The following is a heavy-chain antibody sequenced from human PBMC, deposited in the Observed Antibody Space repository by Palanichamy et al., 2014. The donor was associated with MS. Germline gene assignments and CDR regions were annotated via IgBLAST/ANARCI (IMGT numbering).Heavy chain of an antibody. CDR2: ISSSGRYI. D-gene: IGHD5-12*01. J-gene: IGHJ4*02. V-gene: IGHV3-21*01. Sequence: EAQLVESGGGLVKPGGSLRLSCAASGFTFSTYSMDWVRQAPGKGLEWVSSISSSGRYIYYADSVKGRFTVSRDNAKNSLYLQMNSLRAEDTAVYYCARTRRTTSGYDDFDYWGQGTLVTVSS. CDR1: GFTFSTYS. CDR3: ARTRRTTSGYDDFDY.